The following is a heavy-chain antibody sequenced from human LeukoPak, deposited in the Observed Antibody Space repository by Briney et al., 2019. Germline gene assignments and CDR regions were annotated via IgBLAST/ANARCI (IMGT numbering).Heavy chain of an antibody. CDR3: AKHLLLRVFDY. CDR2: MSYDGSNK. D-gene: IGHD3-10*01. V-gene: IGHV3-30*18. J-gene: IGHJ4*02. CDR1: GFTFSSYG. Sequence: GWSLRLFCAASGFTFSSYGMHWVRQAPGKGLEWVAVMSYDGSNKYYADSVKGRFTISSDNSKNTLYLQLNSLRAEDTAGYYCAKHLLLRVFDYCGQGTLVTVSA.